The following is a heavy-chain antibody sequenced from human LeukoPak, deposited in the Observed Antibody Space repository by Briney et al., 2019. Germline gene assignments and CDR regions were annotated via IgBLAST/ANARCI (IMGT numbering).Heavy chain of an antibody. CDR2: SYYSGST. V-gene: IGHV4-31*03. CDR3: ARGGYSYGDYWYFDL. Sequence: PSETLSLTCTVSGGSISSGGYYWSWIRQHPGKGLEWIGYSYYSGSTYYNPSLKSRVTISVDTSKNQFSLKMSSVTAADTAVYYCARGGYSYGDYWYFDLWGRGTLVTVSS. CDR1: GGSISSGGYY. J-gene: IGHJ2*01. D-gene: IGHD5-18*01.